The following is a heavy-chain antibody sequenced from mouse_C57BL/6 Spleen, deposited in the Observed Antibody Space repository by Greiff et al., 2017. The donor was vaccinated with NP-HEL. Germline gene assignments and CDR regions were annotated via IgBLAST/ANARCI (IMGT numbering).Heavy chain of an antibody. V-gene: IGHV1-69*01. D-gene: IGHD3-1*01. CDR3: ARRGDFSGAMDY. J-gene: IGHJ4*01. CDR2: IDPSDSYT. CDR1: GYTFTSYW. Sequence: QVQLQQPGAELVMPGASVKLSCKASGYTFTSYWMHWVKQRPGQGLEWIGEIDPSDSYTNYNQKFKGKSTLTVDKSSSTAYMQLSSLTSEDSAVYYCARRGDFSGAMDYWGQGTSVTVSS.